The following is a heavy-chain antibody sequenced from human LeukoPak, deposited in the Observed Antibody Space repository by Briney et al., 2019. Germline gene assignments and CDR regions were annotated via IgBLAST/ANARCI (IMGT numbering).Heavy chain of an antibody. CDR3: AKATINMVRGAAGD. V-gene: IGHV3-30*02. J-gene: IGHJ4*02. CDR2: IQFDGGNK. Sequence: PGGSLRLSCAASGFTFSGYGMHWVRQAPGKALEWVAFIQFDGGNKYYADSVRGRFTISRDNSKNTLFLQMDSLRAEDTAVYYCAKATINMVRGAAGDWGQGTLVTVSS. CDR1: GFTFSGYG. D-gene: IGHD3-10*01.